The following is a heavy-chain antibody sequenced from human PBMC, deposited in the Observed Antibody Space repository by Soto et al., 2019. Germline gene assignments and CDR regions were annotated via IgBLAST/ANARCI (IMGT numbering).Heavy chain of an antibody. V-gene: IGHV3-33*01. CDR3: ARNLKDGGMDV. CDR2: IYYDGSNK. CDR1: GFTFSSYG. J-gene: IGHJ6*02. Sequence: LRLSCTASGFTFSSYGMHWVRQAPGKGLEWVALIYYDGSNKYYADSVKGRFTVSRDNSKNTLFLQMNSPRAEDTAVYNCARNLKDGGMDVWGQGTTVTVSS.